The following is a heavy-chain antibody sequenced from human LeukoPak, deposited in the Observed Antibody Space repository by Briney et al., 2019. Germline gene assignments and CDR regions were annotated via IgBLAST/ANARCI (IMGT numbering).Heavy chain of an antibody. V-gene: IGHV4-34*01. CDR1: GGSFSGYY. CDR2: INHSGST. CDR3: ARGRPITMVRGVGPDY. D-gene: IGHD3-10*01. Sequence: PSVTLSLTCAVYGGSFSGYYWSWIRQPPGKGLEWIGEINHSGSTNYNPSLKSRVTISVDTSKNQFSLKLSSVTAADTAVYYCARGRPITMVRGVGPDYWGQGTLVTVSS. J-gene: IGHJ4*02.